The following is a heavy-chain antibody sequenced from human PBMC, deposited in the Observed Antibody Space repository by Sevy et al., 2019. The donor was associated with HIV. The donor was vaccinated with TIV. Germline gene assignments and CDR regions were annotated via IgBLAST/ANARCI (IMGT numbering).Heavy chain of an antibody. V-gene: IGHV1-2*06. CDR2: IFPNSGVT. Sequence: ASVKVSCKASGYTFTDEYLHWVRQAPGQGLEWMGRIFPNSGVTNSAQRFRGRVTMTRDTSISTAYMELSGLRSDDTAVYYCARDAGGGTTNSGLDVWGKGTTVTVSS. D-gene: IGHD1-7*01. CDR3: ARDAGGGTTNSGLDV. CDR1: GYTFTDEY. J-gene: IGHJ6*04.